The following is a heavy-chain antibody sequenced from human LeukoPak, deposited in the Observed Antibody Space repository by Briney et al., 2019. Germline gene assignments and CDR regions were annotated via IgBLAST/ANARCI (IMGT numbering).Heavy chain of an antibody. CDR1: GGSISSYY. CDR3: ARETDYGVDY. CDR2: IYYSGST. Sequence: SENLSLTCTVSGGSISSYYWSWIRQPPGKGLEWIGYIYYSGSTNYNPSLKSRVTISVDTSKNQFSLKLSSVTAADTAVYYCARETDYGVDYWGQGTLVTVSS. J-gene: IGHJ4*02. V-gene: IGHV4-59*01. D-gene: IGHD4-17*01.